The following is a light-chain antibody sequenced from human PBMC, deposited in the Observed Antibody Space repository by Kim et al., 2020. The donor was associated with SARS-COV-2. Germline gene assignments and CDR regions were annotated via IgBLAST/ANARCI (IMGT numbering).Light chain of an antibody. CDR2: AAS. Sequence: GSTGDRVTITCRASQGISSYLAWYQQKPAKAPKLLIYAASTLQSGVPSRFSGSGSGTDFTLTISCLQSEDFATYYCQQYYSYPRTFGQGTKVDIK. CDR3: QQYYSYPRT. CDR1: QGISSY. V-gene: IGKV1-8*01. J-gene: IGKJ1*01.